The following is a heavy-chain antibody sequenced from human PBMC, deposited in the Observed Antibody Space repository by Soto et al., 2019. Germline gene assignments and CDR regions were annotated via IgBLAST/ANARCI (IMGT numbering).Heavy chain of an antibody. Sequence: PSETLSLTCTVSGGSISSSSYYWGWIRQPPGKGLEWIGNIYYTGGTYYNPSLKSRLTISVDRSKNQFTLQLTSVTVADTAVYYCATSYGNAWYTYWGQGTQVTVSS. CDR1: GGSISSSSYY. CDR3: ATSYGNAWYTY. V-gene: IGHV4-39*06. CDR2: IYYTGGT. J-gene: IGHJ4*02. D-gene: IGHD6-13*01.